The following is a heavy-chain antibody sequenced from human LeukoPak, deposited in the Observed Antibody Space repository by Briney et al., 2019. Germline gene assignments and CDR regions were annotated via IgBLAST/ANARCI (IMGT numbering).Heavy chain of an antibody. Sequence: PSETLSLTCAVSGGSISSSNWWSWVRQPPGKGLEWIGEIYHSGSTNYNPSLKSRVTISVGTSKSQFSLKLSSVTAADTAVYYCARETFGSDFFYGMAVWGHGTTVTVSS. D-gene: IGHD3/OR15-3a*01. CDR3: ARETFGSDFFYGMAV. J-gene: IGHJ6*02. V-gene: IGHV4-4*02. CDR1: GGSISSSNW. CDR2: IYHSGST.